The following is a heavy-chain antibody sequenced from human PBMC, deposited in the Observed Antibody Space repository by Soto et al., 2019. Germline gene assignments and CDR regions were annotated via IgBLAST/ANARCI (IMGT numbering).Heavy chain of an antibody. D-gene: IGHD3-10*01. CDR1: GGSISSGGYY. J-gene: IGHJ5*02. V-gene: IGHV4-31*03. CDR3: ARQPYYGSGSQPP. CDR2: IYYSGST. Sequence: SETLSLTCTVSGGSISSGGYYWSWIRQHPGKGLEWIGYIYYSGSTYYNPSLKSRVTISVDTSKNQFSLKLSSVTAADTAVYYCARQPYYGSGSQPPWGQGTLVTVSS.